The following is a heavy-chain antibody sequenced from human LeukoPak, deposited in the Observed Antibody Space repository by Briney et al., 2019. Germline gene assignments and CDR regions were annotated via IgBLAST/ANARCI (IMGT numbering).Heavy chain of an antibody. V-gene: IGHV5-51*01. Sequence: GESLKISCKGSGYSFTSYWIGWVRQMPGKGLEWMGIIYPGDSDTRYSPSFQGQVTISADKSISTAYLQWSSLKASDTAMYYCARLGYYYDSSGYFPPFRYWGRGTLVTVSS. CDR1: GYSFTSYW. CDR3: ARLGYYYDSSGYFPPFRY. CDR2: IYPGDSDT. J-gene: IGHJ4*02. D-gene: IGHD3-22*01.